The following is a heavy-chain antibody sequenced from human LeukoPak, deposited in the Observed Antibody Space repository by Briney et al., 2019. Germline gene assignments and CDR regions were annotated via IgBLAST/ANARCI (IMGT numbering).Heavy chain of an antibody. CDR3: ARGRGGGSYYVVLDY. CDR1: GYSISSGYY. J-gene: IGHJ4*02. CDR2: IYHSGST. Sequence: SETLSLTCTVSGYSISSGYYWDWIRRPPGKGLEWIGSIYHSGSTYFNPSLKSRVTMSLDTSKNQFSLKLRSVTAADTAVYYCARGRGGGSYYVVLDYWGQGTLVTVSS. D-gene: IGHD1-26*01. V-gene: IGHV4-38-2*02.